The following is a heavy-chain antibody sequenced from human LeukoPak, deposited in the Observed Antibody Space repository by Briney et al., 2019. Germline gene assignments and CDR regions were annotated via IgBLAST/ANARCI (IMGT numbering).Heavy chain of an antibody. CDR3: ASRSGSYYLSFDY. Sequence: SETLSLTCTVSGRSLSSSSYYWGSIRQPPGKGLEWIGSIYYSGSTYYNPSLKSRVTISVDTSKNQFSLKLSSVTAADTAVYYCASRSGSYYLSFDYWGQGTLVTVSS. CDR1: GRSLSSSSYY. V-gene: IGHV4-39*07. J-gene: IGHJ4*02. D-gene: IGHD3-10*01. CDR2: IYYSGST.